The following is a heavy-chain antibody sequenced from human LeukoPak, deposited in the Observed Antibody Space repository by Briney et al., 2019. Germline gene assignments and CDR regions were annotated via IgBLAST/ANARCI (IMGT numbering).Heavy chain of an antibody. V-gene: IGHV3-7*01. CDR1: GFTFSSYS. CDR3: ARDPIGPGIAVAGNGY. CDR2: IKQDGSEK. D-gene: IGHD6-19*01. J-gene: IGHJ4*02. Sequence: GGSLRLSCAASGFTFSSYSMNWVRQAPGKGLEWVANIKQDGSEKYYVDSVKGRFTISRDNAKNSLYLQMNSLRAEDTAVYYCARDPIGPGIAVAGNGYWGQGTLVTVSS.